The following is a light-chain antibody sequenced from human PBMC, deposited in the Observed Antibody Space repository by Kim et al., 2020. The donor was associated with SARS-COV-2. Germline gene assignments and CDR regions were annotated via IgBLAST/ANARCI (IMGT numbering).Light chain of an antibody. CDR2: QDS. V-gene: IGLV3-1*01. CDR1: KLGDKY. CDR3: QAWDSRTVV. J-gene: IGLJ2*01. Sequence: SYELTQPPSVSVSPGQTASITCSGDKLGDKYACWYQQKPGQSPVVVIHQDSKRPSGIPERFSGSNSGNTATLTISGTQAMDEAYYYCQAWDSRTVVFGGGTQLTVL.